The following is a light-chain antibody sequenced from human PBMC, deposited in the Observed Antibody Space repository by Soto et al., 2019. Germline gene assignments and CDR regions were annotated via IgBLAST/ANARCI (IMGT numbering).Light chain of an antibody. CDR2: ATS. J-gene: IGKJ5*01. CDR1: QDIRSD. Sequence: AIPMTQFPSSLSASVGDRVTITCRASQDIRSDLGWYQQRPGKAPKLLIYATSSLQSGVPSRFSGSGSGTDLTITISSLQPEDFETYYCQQANSFPITFGQGTRLEIK. CDR3: QQANSFPIT. V-gene: IGKV1-6*01.